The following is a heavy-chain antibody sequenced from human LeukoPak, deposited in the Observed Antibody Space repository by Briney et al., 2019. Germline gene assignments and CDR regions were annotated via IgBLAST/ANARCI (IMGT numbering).Heavy chain of an antibody. CDR3: ARVGIAAAGTYYYYYYGMDV. D-gene: IGHD6-13*01. Sequence: GRSLRLSCAASGFTFSSYGMHWVRQAPGKGLEWVAVIWYDGSNKYYADSVKGRFTISRDNSKNTLYLQMNSLRAEDTAVYYCARVGIAAAGTYYYYYYGMDVWGQGTTVTVSS. CDR2: IWYDGSNK. J-gene: IGHJ6*02. V-gene: IGHV3-33*01. CDR1: GFTFSSYG.